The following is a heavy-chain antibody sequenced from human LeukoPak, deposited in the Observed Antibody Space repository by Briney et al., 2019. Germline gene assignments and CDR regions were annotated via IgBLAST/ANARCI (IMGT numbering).Heavy chain of an antibody. CDR3: AREGYDILTGHFDY. D-gene: IGHD3-9*01. CDR1: GYSFTGYY. Sequence: GASVKVSCKAPGYSFTGYYMHWVRQAPGQGLEWMGWISAYNGNTNYAQKLQGRVTMTTDTSTGTAYMELRSLRSDGTAVYYCAREGYDILTGHFDYWGQGTLVTVSS. CDR2: ISAYNGNT. V-gene: IGHV1-18*04. J-gene: IGHJ4*02.